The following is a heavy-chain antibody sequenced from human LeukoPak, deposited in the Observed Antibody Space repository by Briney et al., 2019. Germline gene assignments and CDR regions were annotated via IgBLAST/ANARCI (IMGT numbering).Heavy chain of an antibody. J-gene: IGHJ4*02. CDR2: IYYSGST. D-gene: IGHD3-10*01. CDR3: ARILYGSGSYYAYYFDY. Sequence: PSETLSLTCTVSGGSISSSSYYWGWLRQPPGKGLEWLGSIYYSGSTYYNPSLESRVTISVETSKNQFSLKLSSVTAADTAVYYCARILYGSGSYYAYYFDYWGQGTLVTVSS. CDR1: GGSISSSSYY. V-gene: IGHV4-39*01.